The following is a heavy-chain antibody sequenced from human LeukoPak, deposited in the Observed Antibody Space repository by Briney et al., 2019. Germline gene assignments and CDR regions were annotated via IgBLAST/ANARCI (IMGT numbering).Heavy chain of an antibody. CDR2: ISYDGSNK. CDR3: AKDRYCSSTSCYAPFL. V-gene: IGHV3-30*18. CDR1: GFTFSSYG. Sequence: SGGSLRLSCAASGFTFSSYGMHWVRQAPGKGLEWVAVISYDGSNKYYADSVKGRFTISRDNSKNTLYLQMNSLRAEDTAVYYCAKDRYCSSTSCYAPFLWGRGTLVTVPS. J-gene: IGHJ2*01. D-gene: IGHD2-2*01.